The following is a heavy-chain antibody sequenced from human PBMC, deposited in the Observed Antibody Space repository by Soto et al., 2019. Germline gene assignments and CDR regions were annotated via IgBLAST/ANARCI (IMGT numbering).Heavy chain of an antibody. J-gene: IGHJ4*02. V-gene: IGHV2-5*02. Sequence: SGPTLVNPTRTVRMTCTFSGFSLSSSGVGVGWIRQPPGKALEWLAVIYWDDDKRYSPSLKSRLTITKDTSKNQVVLTMTNMDPVDTATYYCGHSGGYRIIDYWGQGTLVTVSS. D-gene: IGHD2-15*01. CDR3: GHSGGYRIIDY. CDR1: GFSLSSSGVG. CDR2: IYWDDDK.